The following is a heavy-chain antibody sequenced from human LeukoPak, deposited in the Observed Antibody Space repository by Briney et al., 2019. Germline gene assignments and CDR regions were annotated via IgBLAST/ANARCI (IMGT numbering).Heavy chain of an antibody. CDR2: IWYDGGNK. J-gene: IGHJ6*02. D-gene: IGHD4-17*01. CDR1: GFTFSSYG. CDR3: ARDLGYGDYVGGMDV. Sequence: GGSLRLSCAASGFTFSSYGMHWVRQAPGKGLEWVAVIWYDGGNKYYADSVRGRFTISRDNSKNTLYLQMNSLRAEDTAVYYCARDLGYGDYVGGMDVWGQGTTVTVSS. V-gene: IGHV3-33*01.